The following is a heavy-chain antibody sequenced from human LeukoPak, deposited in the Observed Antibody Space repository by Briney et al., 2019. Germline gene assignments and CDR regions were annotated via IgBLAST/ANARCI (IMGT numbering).Heavy chain of an antibody. Sequence: PGGSLRLSCAASGFTFSSYGMHWVRQAPGKGLEWVAVISYDGSNKYYADSVKGRFTISRDNSKNTLYLQMNSLRAEDTAVYYCAKGPYYYDSSGYRCDYWGQGTLVTVSS. CDR3: AKGPYYYDSSGYRCDY. J-gene: IGHJ4*02. CDR1: GFTFSSYG. D-gene: IGHD3-22*01. V-gene: IGHV3-30*18. CDR2: ISYDGSNK.